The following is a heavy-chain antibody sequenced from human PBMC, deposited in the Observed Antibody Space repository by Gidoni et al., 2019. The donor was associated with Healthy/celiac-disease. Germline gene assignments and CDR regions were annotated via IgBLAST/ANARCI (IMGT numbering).Heavy chain of an antibody. CDR1: GFTVSSNS. V-gene: IGHV3-66*01. D-gene: IGHD3-9*01. CDR3: ARDGGNEYYDILTGSPYGMDV. CDR2: IYSGGST. J-gene: IGHJ6*02. Sequence: EVQLVESGGGLVQPGGSLRLSCAASGFTVSSNSMSGVRQAPGKGLEWVSVIYSGGSTYYADSVKGRFTISRDNSKNTLYLQMNSLRAEDTAVYYCARDGGNEYYDILTGSPYGMDVWGQGTTVTVSS.